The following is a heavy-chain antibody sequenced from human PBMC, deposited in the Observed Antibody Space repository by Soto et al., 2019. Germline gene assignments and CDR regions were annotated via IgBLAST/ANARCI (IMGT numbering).Heavy chain of an antibody. CDR2: IYYSGST. CDR3: ASTGASTVTPFEY. D-gene: IGHD4-4*01. V-gene: IGHV4-39*01. Sequence: QLQLQESGPGLVKPSETLSLTCTVSGGSISSSSYYWGWIRQPPGKGLEWIGSIYYSGSTYYNPSLKSRVTLSVDTSKTQFSLKLGFVTAADTAVYYCASTGASTVTPFEYWGQGPLVTVSS. J-gene: IGHJ4*02. CDR1: GGSISSSSYY.